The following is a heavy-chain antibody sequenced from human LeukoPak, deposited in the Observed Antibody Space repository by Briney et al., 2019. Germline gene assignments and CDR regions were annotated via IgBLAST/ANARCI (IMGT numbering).Heavy chain of an antibody. D-gene: IGHD7-27*01. V-gene: IGHV4-59*01. CDR2: IYYSGST. CDR3: ARKNWGRYWYLDL. J-gene: IGHJ2*01. CDR1: GGSISNYY. Sequence: SETLSLTCTVSGGSISNYYWSWIRQPPGKGREWIGYIYYSGSTNYNPSLKRPVTISVDTSKNQFSLKLSSVTTADTAVDYCARKNWGRYWYLDLWGRGTLVTVSS.